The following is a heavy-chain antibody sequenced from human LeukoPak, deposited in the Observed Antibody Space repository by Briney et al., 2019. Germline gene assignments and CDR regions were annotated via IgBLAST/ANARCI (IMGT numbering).Heavy chain of an antibody. D-gene: IGHD1-26*01. CDR3: ARVGEGRYYQYYYMDV. CDR1: GFTLSSYA. Sequence: GGSLRLSCAASGFTLSSYAMHWVRQAPGKGLEYVSAISKNGGNTYYANSVKGRFSISRDNSKNTLYLQMGSLRTEDMAAYYCARVGEGRYYQYYYMDVWGKGTTVTVSS. V-gene: IGHV3-64*01. J-gene: IGHJ6*03. CDR2: ISKNGGNT.